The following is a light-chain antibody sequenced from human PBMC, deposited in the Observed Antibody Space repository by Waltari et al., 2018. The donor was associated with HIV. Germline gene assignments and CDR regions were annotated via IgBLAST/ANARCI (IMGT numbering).Light chain of an antibody. CDR1: SSNIGNNY. Sequence: QSVLTQPPSVSAAPGQKVTISCSGSSSNIGNNYVSWYQQLPGPAPKLLIYDNNKRPSGIPDRCSGSKSGTSATLGITGLQTGDEADYYCGTWDSSLSAYVFGTGTKVTVL. CDR3: GTWDSSLSAYV. CDR2: DNN. J-gene: IGLJ1*01. V-gene: IGLV1-51*01.